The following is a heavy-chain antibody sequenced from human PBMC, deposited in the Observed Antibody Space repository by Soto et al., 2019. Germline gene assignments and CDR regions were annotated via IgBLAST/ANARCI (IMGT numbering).Heavy chain of an antibody. CDR1: GFTFSSYT. V-gene: IGHV3-48*01. D-gene: IGHD4-17*01. Sequence: YVRIACAATGFTFSSYTMRWARPAPGKGLEWVSHISSSSSTIYYADSVKGRFTISRDNAKNSLYLQMNSLRAEDTAVYYCARDYYGDYIFYYWGQGTPVTVS. CDR2: ISSSSSTI. CDR3: ARDYYGDYIFYY. J-gene: IGHJ4*02.